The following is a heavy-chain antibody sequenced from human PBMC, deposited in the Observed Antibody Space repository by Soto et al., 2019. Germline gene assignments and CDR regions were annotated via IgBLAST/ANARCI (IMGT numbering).Heavy chain of an antibody. CDR3: ARHSSGGTFNWFDP. D-gene: IGHD2-15*01. V-gene: IGHV4-39*01. Sequence: SETLSLTCTVSGDSISNMSYHWGWIRQTPGKGPEWIGSMYYSGICSYNPSLQSRVTISVDTSKNQFSLKLSSVTAADTAVYYCARHSSGGTFNWFDPWGQGALVTVSS. CDR1: GDSISNMSYH. J-gene: IGHJ5*02. CDR2: MYYSGIC.